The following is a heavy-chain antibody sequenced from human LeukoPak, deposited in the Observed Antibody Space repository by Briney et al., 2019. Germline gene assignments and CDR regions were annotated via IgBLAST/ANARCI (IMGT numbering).Heavy chain of an antibody. V-gene: IGHV4-59*01. J-gene: IGHJ4*02. CDR1: GGSISSYF. Sequence: KPSETLSLTCTVSGGSISSYFWNWIRQPPGKGLEWIGYIYYTGSTNYNPSLKSRVTISVDTSKNQFSLKLSSVTAADTAVYYCARDHSSGYYIYDYWGQGTLVTVSS. CDR2: IYYTGST. D-gene: IGHD3-22*01. CDR3: ARDHSSGYYIYDY.